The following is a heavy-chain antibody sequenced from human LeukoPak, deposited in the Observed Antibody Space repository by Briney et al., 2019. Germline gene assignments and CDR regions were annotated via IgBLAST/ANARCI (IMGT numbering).Heavy chain of an antibody. CDR2: ISYDGSNK. V-gene: IGHV3-30*04. Sequence: PGGSLRLSCAASGFTFSSYAMHWVRQAPGKGLEWVAVISYDGSNKYYADSVKGRFTISRDNSKNTLYLQMNSLRAEDTAVYYCAKVGYYYGSGDDYWGQGTLVTVSS. CDR1: GFTFSSYA. D-gene: IGHD3-10*01. CDR3: AKVGYYYGSGDDY. J-gene: IGHJ4*02.